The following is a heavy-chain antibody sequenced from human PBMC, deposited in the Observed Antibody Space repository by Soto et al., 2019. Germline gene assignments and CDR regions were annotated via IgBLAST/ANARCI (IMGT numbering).Heavy chain of an antibody. CDR3: ASAYSSGWYEDYYYGMDV. CDR1: GFTFSSYA. D-gene: IGHD6-19*01. CDR2: ISYDGSNK. Sequence: QVQLVESGGGVVQPGRSLRLSCAASGFTFSSYAMHWVRQAPGKGLEWVAVISYDGSNKYYADSVKGRFTISRVNSKNTLYLQMNSLRAEDTAVYYCASAYSSGWYEDYYYGMDVWGQGTTVTVSS. J-gene: IGHJ6*02. V-gene: IGHV3-30-3*01.